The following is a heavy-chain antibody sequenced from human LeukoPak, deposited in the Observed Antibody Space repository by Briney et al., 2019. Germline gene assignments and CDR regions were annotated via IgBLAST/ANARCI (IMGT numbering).Heavy chain of an antibody. CDR3: AREAITMVRGLTK. CDR1: GGSISSSSYY. CDR2: IYYSGST. J-gene: IGHJ4*02. Sequence: SETLSLTCTVSGGSISSSSYYWGWIRQPPGKGLEWIGSIYYSGSTYYNPSLKSRVSFSVDSSKNQFSLRLSSVTAADTAVYYCAREAITMVRGLTKWGQGTLVTVSS. V-gene: IGHV4-39*07. D-gene: IGHD3-10*01.